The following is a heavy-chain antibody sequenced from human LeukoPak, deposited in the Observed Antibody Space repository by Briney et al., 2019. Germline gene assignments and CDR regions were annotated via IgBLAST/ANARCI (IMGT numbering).Heavy chain of an antibody. CDR2: ISGSGGTT. Sequence: PGGSLRLSCAASGFTFSDYYMSWIRQAPGKGLEWVSAISGSGGTTYYADSVKGRFTISRDNSKNTLYLQMNSLRAEDTAIYYCAKGYSSGWSPFDYWGQGTLATVSS. J-gene: IGHJ4*02. CDR3: AKGYSSGWSPFDY. D-gene: IGHD6-19*01. V-gene: IGHV3-23*01. CDR1: GFTFSDYY.